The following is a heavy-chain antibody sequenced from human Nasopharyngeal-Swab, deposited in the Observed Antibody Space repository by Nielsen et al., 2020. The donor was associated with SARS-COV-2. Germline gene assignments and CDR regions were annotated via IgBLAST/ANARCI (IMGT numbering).Heavy chain of an antibody. CDR3: VKDMTLQTYGETHFDY. CDR2: ITWNAGYT. V-gene: IGHV3-43D*03. CDR1: GFTFADHS. J-gene: IGHJ4*02. D-gene: IGHD4/OR15-4a*01. Sequence: GGSLRLSCAASGFTFADHSMHWVRQAPGKGLEWVSLITWNAGYTYYSDSVKGRFTISRDNSKKSLYLQMSSLRPEDTALYYCVKDMTLQTYGETHFDYWGQGTLVTVSS.